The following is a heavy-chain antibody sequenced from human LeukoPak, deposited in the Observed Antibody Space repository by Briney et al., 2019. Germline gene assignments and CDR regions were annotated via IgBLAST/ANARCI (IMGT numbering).Heavy chain of an antibody. CDR1: GFTFSSYA. V-gene: IGHV3-23*01. D-gene: IGHD2-8*01. J-gene: IGHJ6*02. CDR2: ISGSGGST. CDR3: AKSLGAYCTNGVCYGIYYYGMDV. Sequence: AGGSLRLSCAASGFTFSSYAMSWVRQAPGKGLEWVSAISGSGGSTYYADSVKGRFTISRDNSKNTLYLQMNSPRAEDTAVYYCAKSLGAYCTNGVCYGIYYYGMDVWGQGTTVTVSS.